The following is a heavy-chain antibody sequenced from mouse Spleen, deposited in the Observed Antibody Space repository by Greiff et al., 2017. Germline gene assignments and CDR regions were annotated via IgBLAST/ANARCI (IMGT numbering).Heavy chain of an antibody. J-gene: IGHJ4*01. D-gene: IGHD2-1*01. CDR2: IWAGGST. CDR1: GFSLTSYG. Sequence: VQLQQPGPGLVAPSQSLSITCTVSGFSLTSYGVHWVRQPPGKGLEWLGVIWAGGSTNYNSALMSRLSISKDNSKSQVFLKMNSLQTDDTAMYYCARAYGNYKRYAMDYWGQGTSVTVSS. V-gene: IGHV2-9*02. CDR3: ARAYGNYKRYAMDY.